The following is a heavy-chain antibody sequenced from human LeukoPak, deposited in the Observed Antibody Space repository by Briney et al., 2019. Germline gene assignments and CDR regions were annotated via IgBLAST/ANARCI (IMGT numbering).Heavy chain of an antibody. CDR2: INSDGSST. CDR3: ARSPDLTFGVVYYYYYMDV. D-gene: IGHD3-3*01. CDR1: GFTFSGSA. V-gene: IGHV3-74*01. J-gene: IGHJ6*03. Sequence: GGSLRLSCAASGFTFSGSAMHWVRQASGKGLVWVSRINSDGSSTSYADSVKGRFTISRDNAKNTLYLQMNSLRAEDTAVYYCARSPDLTFGVVYYYYYMDVWGKGTTVTVSS.